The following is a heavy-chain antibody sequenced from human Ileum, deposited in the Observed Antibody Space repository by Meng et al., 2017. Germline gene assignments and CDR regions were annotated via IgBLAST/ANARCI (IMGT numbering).Heavy chain of an antibody. J-gene: IGHJ4*02. CDR1: GDSVSSNSAA. D-gene: IGHD4-23*01. V-gene: IGHV6-1*01. CDR2: TYYRSKWFN. Sequence: VTLQQSGPGPVEPSQTLSLTCAIPGDSVSSNSAAWNWFRQSPSRGLQWLGRTYYRSKWFNDYAVSVKSRITINPDTSKNQFSLQLNSVTPDDTAVFYCTRSSSHYSGHNYWGQGTLVTVSS. CDR3: TRSSSHYSGHNY.